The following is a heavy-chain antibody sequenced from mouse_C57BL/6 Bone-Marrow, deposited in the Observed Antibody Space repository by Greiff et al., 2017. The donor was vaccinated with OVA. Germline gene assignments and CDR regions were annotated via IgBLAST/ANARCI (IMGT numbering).Heavy chain of an antibody. V-gene: IGHV1-81*01. CDR3: ARGGNYVNAMDY. CDR2: IYPRSGNT. J-gene: IGHJ4*01. CDR1: GYTFTSYG. Sequence: QVHVKQSGAELARPGASVKLSCKASGYTFTSYGISWVKQRTGQGLEWIGEIYPRSGNTYYNEKFKGKATLTADKSSSTAYMELRSLTSEDSAVYFCARGGNYVNAMDYWGQGTSVTVSS. D-gene: IGHD2-1*01.